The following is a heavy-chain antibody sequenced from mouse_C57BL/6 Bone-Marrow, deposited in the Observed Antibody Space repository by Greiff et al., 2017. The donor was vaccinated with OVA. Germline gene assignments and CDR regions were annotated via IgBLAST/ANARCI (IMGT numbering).Heavy chain of an antibody. CDR1: GFTFSSYA. V-gene: IGHV5-4*01. CDR3: ARDKGYYGPYAMDY. D-gene: IGHD1-2*01. CDR2: ISDGGSYT. Sequence: EVHLVESGGGLVKPGGSLKLSCAASGFTFSSYAMSWVRQTPEKRLEWVATISDGGSYTYYPDNVKGRFTISRDNAKNNLYLQMSHLKSEDTAMYYCARDKGYYGPYAMDYWGQGTSVTVSS. J-gene: IGHJ4*01.